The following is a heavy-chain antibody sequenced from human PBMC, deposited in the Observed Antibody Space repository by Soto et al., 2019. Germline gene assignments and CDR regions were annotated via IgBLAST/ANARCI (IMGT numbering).Heavy chain of an antibody. J-gene: IGHJ5*01. D-gene: IGHD3-22*01. CDR1: GGTFSSYA. CDR2: IIPIFGTA. V-gene: IGHV1-69*13. Sequence: SVKVSCKASGGTFSSYAIRWVRQAPGQGLEWKGGIIPIFGTANYAQKFQGRVTITADESTSTAYMELSSLRSEDTAVYYCARLGGVFSSGYYNPNWFDPWGQGTLVTVSS. CDR3: ARLGGVFSSGYYNPNWFDP.